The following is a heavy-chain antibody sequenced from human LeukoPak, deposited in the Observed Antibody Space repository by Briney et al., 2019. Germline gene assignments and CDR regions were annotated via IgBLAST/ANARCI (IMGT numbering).Heavy chain of an antibody. Sequence: PGRSLRLSCAASGFTFRSYGMHWVRQAPGKGLEWVAVISYDGSNEYYADSVKGRFTISRDNSKNTLYLQMNSLRAEDTAVYYCAKLLYYYDSSQPYWGQGTLVTVSS. CDR1: GFTFRSYG. D-gene: IGHD3-22*01. CDR3: AKLLYYYDSSQPY. CDR2: ISYDGSNE. V-gene: IGHV3-30*18. J-gene: IGHJ4*02.